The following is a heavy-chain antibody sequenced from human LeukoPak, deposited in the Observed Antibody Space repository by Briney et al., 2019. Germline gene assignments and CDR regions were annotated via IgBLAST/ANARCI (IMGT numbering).Heavy chain of an antibody. J-gene: IGHJ6*03. D-gene: IGHD3-3*01. Sequence: PGGSLRLSCAASGFTFSSYEMNWVRQAPGKGLEWVSYISSSGSTMYYADSVKGRFTISRDNAKNSLYLQMNSLRAEDTAVYYCARGVEYYYYYMDVWGKGTTVTVSS. CDR2: ISSSGSTM. CDR3: ARGVEYYYYYMDV. CDR1: GFTFSSYE. V-gene: IGHV3-48*03.